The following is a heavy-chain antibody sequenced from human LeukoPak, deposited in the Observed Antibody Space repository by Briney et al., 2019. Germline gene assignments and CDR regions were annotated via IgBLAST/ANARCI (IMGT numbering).Heavy chain of an antibody. CDR3: ARGPLKGYYDILTGYYSGYYFDY. D-gene: IGHD3-9*01. CDR2: IYTSGST. J-gene: IGHJ4*02. V-gene: IGHV4-61*02. CDR1: GGSISSGSYY. Sequence: PSETLSLTCTVSGGSISSGSYYWSWIRQPAGKGLEWIGRIYTSGSTNYNPSLKSRVTISVDTSKNQFSLKLSPVTAADTAVYYCARGPLKGYYDILTGYYSGYYFDYWGQGTLVTVSS.